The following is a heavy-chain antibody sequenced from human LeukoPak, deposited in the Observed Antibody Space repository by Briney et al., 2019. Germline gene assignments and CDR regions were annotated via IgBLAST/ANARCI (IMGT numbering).Heavy chain of an antibody. D-gene: IGHD3-22*01. CDR2: IYYSGST. CDR1: GGSISSYY. J-gene: IGHJ4*02. CDR3: ARGKYYYDSSGYSI. Sequence: PSETLFLTCTVSGGSISSYYWSWIRQPPGKGLEWIGYIYYSGSTNYNPSLKSRVTISVDTSKNQFSLKLSSVTAADTAVYYCARGKYYYDSSGYSIWGQGTLVTVSS. V-gene: IGHV4-59*01.